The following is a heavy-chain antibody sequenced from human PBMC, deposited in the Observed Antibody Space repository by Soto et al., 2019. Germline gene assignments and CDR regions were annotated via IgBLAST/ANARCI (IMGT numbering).Heavy chain of an antibody. CDR3: ANTAYYGSGSSHGMDV. J-gene: IGHJ6*02. CDR1: GFTFSSYG. V-gene: IGHV3-30*18. Sequence: QVQLVESGGGVVQPGRSLRLSCAASGFTFSSYGMHWVRQAPGKGLEWVAVISYDGSNKYYADSVKGRFTISRDNSKNTLYLQMNSRRAEDTAVYYCANTAYYGSGSSHGMDVWGQGTTVTVSS. CDR2: ISYDGSNK. D-gene: IGHD3-10*01.